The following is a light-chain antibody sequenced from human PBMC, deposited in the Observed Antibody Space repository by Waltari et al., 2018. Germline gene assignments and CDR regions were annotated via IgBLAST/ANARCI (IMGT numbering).Light chain of an antibody. CDR2: DAS. CDR1: QSVSSY. Sequence: DIVLTQSPATLSLSPGGRTTLSCRASQSVSSYLAWYQQKPGQAPRLLIYDASNRATGIPARFSGSGSGTDFTLTISSLEPEDFAVYYCQQRSNWPLTCGPGTKVDIK. CDR3: QQRSNWPLT. V-gene: IGKV3-11*01. J-gene: IGKJ3*01.